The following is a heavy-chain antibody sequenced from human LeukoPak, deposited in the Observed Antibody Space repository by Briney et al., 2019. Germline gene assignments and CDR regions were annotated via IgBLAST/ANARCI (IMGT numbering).Heavy chain of an antibody. D-gene: IGHD1-20*01. CDR1: GFTFSRYG. J-gene: IGHJ5*02. V-gene: IGHV3-30*02. Sequence: GGSLRLSCTASGFTFSRYGMHWVRQAPGKGLEWVAFIRYDGSNEYYADSVKGRFTISRDNSKNTLYLQMNGLRPEDTAVYYCAKDYGVTGTGGAWLDPWGQGTLVTVSS. CDR3: AKDYGVTGTGGAWLDP. CDR2: IRYDGSNE.